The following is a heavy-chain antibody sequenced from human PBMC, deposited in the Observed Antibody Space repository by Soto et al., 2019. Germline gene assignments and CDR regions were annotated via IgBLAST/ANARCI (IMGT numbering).Heavy chain of an antibody. Sequence: DVQLVESGGGLVKPGGSLRLSCAASGFTFSTYNMNWVLQAPGKGLEWVTSIPSSTSYIFYADSVNGRFTISRDNAKNSLYLQMNSLRAEDTAVYYCARDFGGILRFGESWGQGTLVTVSS. CDR2: IPSSTSYI. D-gene: IGHD3-10*01. CDR3: ARDFGGILRFGES. CDR1: GFTFSTYN. J-gene: IGHJ5*02. V-gene: IGHV3-21*01.